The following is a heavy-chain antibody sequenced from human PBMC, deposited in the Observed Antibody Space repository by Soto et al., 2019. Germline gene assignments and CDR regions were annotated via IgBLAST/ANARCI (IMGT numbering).Heavy chain of an antibody. CDR2: IYHSGST. J-gene: IGHJ3*02. V-gene: IGHV4-4*02. CDR1: GGSIISINC. Sequence: SETLSLTCSFSGGSIISINCGICVRHPPGKGLEWIGEIYHSGSTNYNPSLKSRVTISVDKSKNQFSLKLSSVTAADTDVYYCARGYCSGKRCYKGFDTWGKAKMVNVS. D-gene: IGHD2-15*01. CDR3: ARGYCSGKRCYKGFDT.